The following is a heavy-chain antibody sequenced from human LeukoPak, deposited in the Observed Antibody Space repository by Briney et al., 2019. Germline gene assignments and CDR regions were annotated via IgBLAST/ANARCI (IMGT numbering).Heavy chain of an antibody. CDR2: IHSGGST. CDR1: RFTASSKY. V-gene: IGHV3-53*01. CDR3: ARVGSTLPFDY. D-gene: IGHD1-26*01. J-gene: IGHJ4*02. Sequence: GRSLRLSCAASRFTASSKYMSWVRHAPEKGLEWLSLIHSGGSTHYADSVKGRFTISRDNSKNTLYLQMNSLRTDDTAVYYCARVGSTLPFDYWGQGTLVTVSS.